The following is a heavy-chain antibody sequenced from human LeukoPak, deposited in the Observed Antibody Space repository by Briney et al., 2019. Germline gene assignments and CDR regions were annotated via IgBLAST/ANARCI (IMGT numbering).Heavy chain of an antibody. CDR3: ARPMRYSGYSLLGFDP. V-gene: IGHV1-18*01. Sequence: GASLKVSCKASGYTFTSYGISWVRQAPGQGLEWMGWISAYNGNTNYAQKLRGRVTMTTDTSTSTAYMELRSLRSDDTAVYYCARPMRYSGYSLLGFDPWGQGTLVTVSS. J-gene: IGHJ5*02. D-gene: IGHD5-12*01. CDR1: GYTFTSYG. CDR2: ISAYNGNT.